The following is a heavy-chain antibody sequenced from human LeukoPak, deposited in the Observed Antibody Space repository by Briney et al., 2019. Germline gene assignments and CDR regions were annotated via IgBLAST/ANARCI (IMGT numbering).Heavy chain of an antibody. Sequence: SETLSLTCTVSGVSISSYYWSWVRQPPGKGLEWIGEINHSGSYHYNPSLKSRVTISADTSKNQFSLKLSSLTAADTAVYYCARDVLGVSTGGTRPNWFDPWGQGTLITVSS. J-gene: IGHJ5*02. D-gene: IGHD6-13*01. CDR2: INHSGSY. CDR1: GVSISSYY. CDR3: ARDVLGVSTGGTRPNWFDP. V-gene: IGHV4-34*01.